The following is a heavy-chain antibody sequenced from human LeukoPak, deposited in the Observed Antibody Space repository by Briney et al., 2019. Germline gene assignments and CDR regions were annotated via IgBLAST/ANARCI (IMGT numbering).Heavy chain of an antibody. Sequence: GASLRLSCAASGFTFSSYAMSWVRQAPGKGLEWVSAISGSGGSTYHADSVKGRFTISRDNSKNTLYLQMNSLRAEDTAVYYCAKDQGGYSGYDLVWVDYWGQGTLVTVSS. D-gene: IGHD5-12*01. J-gene: IGHJ4*02. CDR3: AKDQGGYSGYDLVWVDY. CDR1: GFTFSSYA. CDR2: ISGSGGST. V-gene: IGHV3-23*01.